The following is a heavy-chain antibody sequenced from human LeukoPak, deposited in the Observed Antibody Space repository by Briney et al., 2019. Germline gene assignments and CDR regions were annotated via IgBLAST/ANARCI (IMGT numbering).Heavy chain of an antibody. Sequence: ASVKVSCKASGYTFTGYYMHWVRQAPGQGLEWVGWINPKSCGTHYAQKFQGRVTMTSDTSLTTVYIELSRLRSEDTAVYYGARGASSGHVLADYYYYYMDVWGEGTTVTISS. CDR2: INPKSCGT. J-gene: IGHJ6*03. V-gene: IGHV1-2*02. CDR1: GYTFTGYY. CDR3: ARGASSGHVLADYYYYYMDV. D-gene: IGHD6-13*01.